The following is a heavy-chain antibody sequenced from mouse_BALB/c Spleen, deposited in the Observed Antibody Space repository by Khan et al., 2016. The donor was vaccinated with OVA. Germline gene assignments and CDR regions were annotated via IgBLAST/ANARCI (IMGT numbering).Heavy chain of an antibody. CDR1: GYSFTGYT. V-gene: IGHV1-18*01. D-gene: IGHD2-1*01. CDR2: INPNNGGT. J-gene: IGHJ3*01. Sequence: VQLQQPGPELVKPGASMKTSCKASGYSFTGYTMNWVKQSHGKNLEWIGLINPNNGGTYYKQKFKGKATLTVDKSSSTAYMALLRLPSEDSAVYYGARGGDGTFAYWGQGTLVTVSA. CDR3: ARGGDGTFAY.